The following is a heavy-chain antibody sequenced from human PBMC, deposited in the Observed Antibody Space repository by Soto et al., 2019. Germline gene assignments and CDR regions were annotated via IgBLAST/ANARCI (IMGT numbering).Heavy chain of an antibody. CDR1: GFTFSSYD. CDR3: ASLGATVTYDY. Sequence: EVQLVESGGGLVQPGGSLRLSCAASGFTFSSYDMHWVRQATGKGLEWVSAIGTAGDTYYPGSVKGRFTISRENAKNSFYLQMNNLRAEDTAVYYCASLGATVTYDYWGQGTLVTVSS. J-gene: IGHJ4*02. CDR2: IGTAGDT. V-gene: IGHV3-13*01. D-gene: IGHD4-17*01.